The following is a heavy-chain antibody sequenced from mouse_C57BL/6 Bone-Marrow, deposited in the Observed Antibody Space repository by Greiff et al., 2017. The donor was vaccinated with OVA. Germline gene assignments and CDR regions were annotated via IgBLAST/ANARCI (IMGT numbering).Heavy chain of an antibody. D-gene: IGHD2-1*01. CDR2: INPYNGGT. Sequence: EVKLQESGPVLVKPGASVKMSCKASGYTFTDYYMNWVKQSHGKSLEWIGVINPYNGGTSYNQKFKGKATLTVDKSSSTAYMELNSLTSEDAAVYYCARSRYGNYLKAMDYWGQGTSVTVSS. CDR1: GYTFTDYY. J-gene: IGHJ4*01. V-gene: IGHV1-19*01. CDR3: ARSRYGNYLKAMDY.